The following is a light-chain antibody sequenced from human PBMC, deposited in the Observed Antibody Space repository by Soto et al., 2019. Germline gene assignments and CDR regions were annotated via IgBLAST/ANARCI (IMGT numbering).Light chain of an antibody. CDR2: AAS. V-gene: IGKV1-39*01. CDR1: LTTSIY. Sequence: DNQLTQSPSSLSAYLGDRVTITCRASLTTSIYLNWYQHKPGKAPRLLIYAASNLQSGVPSRFSGSRSGTDFTLTISSLQAEDFATYYCQQSYSAPPTFGQGTKVESK. CDR3: QQSYSAPPT. J-gene: IGKJ1*01.